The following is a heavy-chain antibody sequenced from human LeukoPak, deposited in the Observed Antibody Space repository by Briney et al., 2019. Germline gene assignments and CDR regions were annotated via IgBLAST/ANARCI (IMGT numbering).Heavy chain of an antibody. Sequence: SETLSLTCSVSGASITSDYWSWIRQPAGKGLEWIGRMYTSGSADYNPSLKSRVTMSVDTSKNQFSLKVNSVTAADTAVYYCARTQHGELDFWGQGTLVTVSS. J-gene: IGHJ4*02. V-gene: IGHV4-4*07. D-gene: IGHD7-27*01. CDR3: ARTQHGELDF. CDR1: GASITSDY. CDR2: MYTSGSA.